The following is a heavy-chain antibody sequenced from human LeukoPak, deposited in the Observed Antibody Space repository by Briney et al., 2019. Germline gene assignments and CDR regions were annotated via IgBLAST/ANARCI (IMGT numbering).Heavy chain of an antibody. D-gene: IGHD5-24*01. J-gene: IGHJ4*02. CDR3: VKEMATITSPFDY. Sequence: GGSLRLSCSASAFTFSAFAMHWVRQAPGEGLEYVSSINSNGRSTYYADSMKGRFTISRDNSKNTVYLQMTSLRPEDTAVYYCVKEMATITSPFDYWGQGTLVTVSS. CDR2: INSNGRST. V-gene: IGHV3-64D*09. CDR1: AFTFSAFA.